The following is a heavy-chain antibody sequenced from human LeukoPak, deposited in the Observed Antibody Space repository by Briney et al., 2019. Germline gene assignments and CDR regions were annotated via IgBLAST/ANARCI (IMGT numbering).Heavy chain of an antibody. J-gene: IGHJ5*02. CDR2: INPNSGGT. CDR3: AKDDYGDYSWFDP. V-gene: IGHV1-2*02. CDR1: GYTFTGYY. Sequence: ASVKVSCKXSGYTFTGYYMHWVRQAPRQGLEWMGWINPNSGGTNYAQKFQGRVTMTRDTSISTAYMELSRLRSDDTAMYYCAKDDYGDYSWFDPWGQGTLSPSPQ. D-gene: IGHD4-17*01.